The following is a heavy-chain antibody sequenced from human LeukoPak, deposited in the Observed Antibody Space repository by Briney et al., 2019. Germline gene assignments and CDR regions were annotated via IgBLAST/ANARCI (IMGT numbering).Heavy chain of an antibody. CDR2: INRRGHT. D-gene: IGHD2-21*02. CDR1: GFTFDDYA. V-gene: IGHV3-43*01. J-gene: IGHJ4*02. CDR3: AKEVDCPSDCLFFHS. Sequence: GGSLRLSCAASGFTFDDYAMHWVRQTPGKGLEWVSLINRRGHTFYADSVKGRFTISRDNSRNSVFLQMNSLRPEDTALYHCAKEVDCPSDCLFFHSWGQGTLVTVSS.